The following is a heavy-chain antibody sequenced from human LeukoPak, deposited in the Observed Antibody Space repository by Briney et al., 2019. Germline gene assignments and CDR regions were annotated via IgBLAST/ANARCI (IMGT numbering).Heavy chain of an antibody. D-gene: IGHD6-19*01. CDR1: GYTFTGYY. CDR3: ARYSSARNAFDI. V-gene: IGHV1-2*06. Sequence: ASVKVSCKASGYTFTGYYMHWVRQAPGQGLEWMGRINPNSGGTNYAQKFQGRVTMTRDTSISTAYMELSRLRSDGTAVYYCARYSSARNAFDIWGQGTMVTVSS. CDR2: INPNSGGT. J-gene: IGHJ3*02.